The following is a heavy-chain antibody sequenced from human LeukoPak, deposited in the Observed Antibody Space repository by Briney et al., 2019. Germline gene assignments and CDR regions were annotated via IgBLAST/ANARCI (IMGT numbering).Heavy chain of an antibody. V-gene: IGHV3-7*01. CDR1: GFTISNYW. J-gene: IGHJ4*02. CDR3: ARENTAVPGGDC. CDR2: IKQDGSER. D-gene: IGHD5-18*01. Sequence: GGSLRLSCAASGFTISNYWMSWVRQAPGKGREWVANIKQDGSERYYVDSVKGRFTVSRDNAKNSLYLQMNSLRVDDTAVYYCARENTAVPGGDCWGQGTLVTVSS.